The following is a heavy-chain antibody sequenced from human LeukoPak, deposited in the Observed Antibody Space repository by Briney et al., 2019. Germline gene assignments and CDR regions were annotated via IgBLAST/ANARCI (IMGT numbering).Heavy chain of an antibody. V-gene: IGHV4-39*01. CDR1: GGSISSSSYY. CDR3: ASSRGAYDILTGRRPFGYYGMDV. Sequence: SETLSLTCTVSGGSISSSSYYWGWIRQPPGQGLEWIGSLYYSGSTYYNPSLKSRVTISVDTSKNQFSLKLSSVTAADTAVYYCASSRGAYDILTGRRPFGYYGMDVWGQGTTVTVSS. J-gene: IGHJ6*02. CDR2: LYYSGST. D-gene: IGHD3-9*01.